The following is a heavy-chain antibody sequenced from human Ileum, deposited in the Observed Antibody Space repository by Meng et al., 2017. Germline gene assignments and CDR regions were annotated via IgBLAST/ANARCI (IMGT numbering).Heavy chain of an antibody. D-gene: IGHD3-16*01. CDR3: ARPRLSRDTRFKITFFGP. V-gene: IGHV5-51*01. J-gene: IGHJ5*02. CDR1: GYTFITSS. CDR2: IDPSDSDV. Sequence: GESLKISCKGSGYTFITSSIAWVRQLPGKGLEWMGIIDPSDSDVRYSPSFQGQVIISVDKSVTTAYLQWSSLRASDTAMYYCARPRLSRDTRFKITFFGPWGQGTLVTVSS.